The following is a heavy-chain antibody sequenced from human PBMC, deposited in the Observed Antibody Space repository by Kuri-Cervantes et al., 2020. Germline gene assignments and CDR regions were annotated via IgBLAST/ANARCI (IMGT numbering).Heavy chain of an antibody. CDR3: ARDRFWEYYYYYMDV. CDR2: INSDGSST. J-gene: IGHJ6*03. CDR1: GFSLSAYY. Sequence: GGSLRLSCVGSGFSLSAYYMSWFRQAPGKGLVWVSRINSDGSSTSYADSVKGRFTISRDNAKNTLYLQMNSLRAEDTAVYYCARDRFWEYYYYYMDVWGKGTTVTVSS. D-gene: IGHD3-3*01. V-gene: IGHV3-74*01.